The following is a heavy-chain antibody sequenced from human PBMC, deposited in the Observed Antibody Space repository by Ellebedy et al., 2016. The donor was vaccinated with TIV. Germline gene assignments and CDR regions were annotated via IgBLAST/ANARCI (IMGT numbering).Heavy chain of an antibody. V-gene: IGHV1-46*01. D-gene: IGHD6-6*01. CDR3: ARDASSAPSDH. J-gene: IGHJ4*02. CDR1: GYTFTSYY. Sequence: ASVKVSXXASGYTFTSYYMHWVRQAPGQGLEWMGIINPSGGSTSYAQKFQGRVTMTRDTSTSTVYMELSSLRSEDTAVYYCARDASSAPSDHWGQGTLVTVSS. CDR2: INPSGGST.